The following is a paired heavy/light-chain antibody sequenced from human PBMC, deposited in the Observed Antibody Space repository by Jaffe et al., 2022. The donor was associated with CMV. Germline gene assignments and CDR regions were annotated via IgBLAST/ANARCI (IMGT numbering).Light chain of an antibody. J-gene: IGKJ4*01. CDR1: TGIGSW. CDR3: QQANSYPRT. Sequence: DIQMTQSPSSVSASVGDRVTITCRASTGIGSWLAWYQQKPGQAPKLLIYAASTLQSGVPSRFSGSGSGTDFTLTISSLQPEDFATYYCQQANSYPRTFGGGTKVEIK. CDR2: AAS. V-gene: IGKV1-12*01.
Heavy chain of an antibody. D-gene: IGHD1-20*01. Sequence: EVQLVESGGGLIQRGGSLRLSCAASGFTVSRTYMNWVRQAPGKGLEWVSVLFSGGRTDYADSVKGRFSISRDNSKNTLYLQMDSLRVEDTAVYYCARGITGADDYWGQGTLVTVSS. CDR3: ARGITGADDY. CDR2: LFSGGRT. V-gene: IGHV3-53*01. J-gene: IGHJ4*02. CDR1: GFTVSRTY.